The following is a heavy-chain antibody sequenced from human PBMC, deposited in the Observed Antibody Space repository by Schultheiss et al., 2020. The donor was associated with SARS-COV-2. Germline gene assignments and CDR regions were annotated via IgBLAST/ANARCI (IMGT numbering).Heavy chain of an antibody. D-gene: IGHD1-26*01. CDR1: GGSISSGGYY. CDR2: IYHSGST. CDR3: ARGDSGSYFDY. Sequence: SQTLSLTCTVSGGSISSGGYYWSWIRQHPGKGLEWIGYIYHSGSTYYNPSLKSRVTISVDTSKNQFSLKLSSVTAADTAVYYCARGDSGSYFDYWGQGTLVTVSS. V-gene: IGHV4-31*03. J-gene: IGHJ4*02.